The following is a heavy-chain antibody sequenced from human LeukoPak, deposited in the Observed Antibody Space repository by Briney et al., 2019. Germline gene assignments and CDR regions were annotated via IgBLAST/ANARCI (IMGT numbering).Heavy chain of an antibody. V-gene: IGHV1-69*13. Sequence: GASVKVSCKASGYTFTSYDINWVRQAPGQGLEWMGGIIPIFGTANYAQKFQGRVTITADESTSTAYMELSSLRSEDTAVYCCARDQTVYYYDSSGYYVWGQGTLVTVSS. D-gene: IGHD3-22*01. CDR1: GYTFTSYD. CDR3: ARDQTVYYYDSSGYYV. J-gene: IGHJ4*02. CDR2: IIPIFGTA.